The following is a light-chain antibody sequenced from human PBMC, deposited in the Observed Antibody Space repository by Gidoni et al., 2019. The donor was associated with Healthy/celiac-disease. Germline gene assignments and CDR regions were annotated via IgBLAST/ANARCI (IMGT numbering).Light chain of an antibody. CDR3: QAWDSSTLV. CDR1: KLGDKY. V-gene: IGLV3-1*01. Sequence: SYELTQPPSVSVPPGQTASITCSGDKLGDKYACWYQQKPGQSPVLVIYQDSKRPSGIPERFSGSTSGNTATLTISGTQAMDEADYYCQAWDSSTLVFGGGTKLTVL. J-gene: IGLJ2*01. CDR2: QDS.